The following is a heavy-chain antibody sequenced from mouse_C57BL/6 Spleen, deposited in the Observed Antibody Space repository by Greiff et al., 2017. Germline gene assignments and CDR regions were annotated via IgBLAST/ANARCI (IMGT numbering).Heavy chain of an antibody. J-gene: IGHJ1*03. CDR1: GFSINSDCY. V-gene: IGHV3-3*01. CDR3: AREGYYGSSYGWYFDV. CDR2: TFYSGIT. Sequence: ESGPSLVRPSQTLSLTCTVTGFSINSDCYWIWIRQFPGNKLEYIGYTFYSGITYYNPSLESRTYITRDTSKNQFSLKLSSVTTEDTATYYCAREGYYGSSYGWYFDVWGTGTTVTVSS. D-gene: IGHD1-1*01.